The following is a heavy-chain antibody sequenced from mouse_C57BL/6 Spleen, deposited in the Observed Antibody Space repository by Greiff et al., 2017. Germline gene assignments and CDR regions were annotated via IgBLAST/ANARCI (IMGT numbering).Heavy chain of an antibody. V-gene: IGHV1-26*01. CDR3: ANWEGDY. J-gene: IGHJ2*01. Sequence: EVQLQQSGPELVKPGASVKISCKASGYTFTDYYMNWVKQSHGKSLEWIGDINPNNGGTSYNQKFKGKATLTVDKSSSTAYMELRSLTSEDSAVYYCANWEGDYWGQGTTLTVSS. CDR2: INPNNGGT. CDR1: GYTFTDYY. D-gene: IGHD4-1*01.